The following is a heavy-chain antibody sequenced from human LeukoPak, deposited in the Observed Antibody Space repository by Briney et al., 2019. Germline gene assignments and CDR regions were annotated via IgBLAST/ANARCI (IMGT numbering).Heavy chain of an antibody. D-gene: IGHD2-2*01. J-gene: IGHJ4*02. CDR2: INHSGST. V-gene: IGHV4-34*01. CDR3: ARGSLYCSSTSCYYPPPNY. Sequence: SETLSFTCAVYGGSFSGYYWSWIRQPPGKGLEWIGEINHSGSTNYNPSLKSRVTISVDTSKNQFSLKLSSVTAADTAVYYCARGSLYCSSTSCYYPPPNYWGQGTLVTVSS. CDR1: GGSFSGYY.